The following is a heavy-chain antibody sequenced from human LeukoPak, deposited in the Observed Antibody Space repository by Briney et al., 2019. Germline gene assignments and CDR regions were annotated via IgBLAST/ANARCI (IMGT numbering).Heavy chain of an antibody. CDR3: GKDLYSTGFYPTTCDY. Sequence: GGSLRLSCAASGFIFNTYGMHWVRQAPGKRLEWVAFIRYDGSNKYYGDSVKGRFTISRDNSKNTLYLQMNSLRAEDTAVYYCGKDLYSTGFYPTTCDYWGQGTLVTVSS. D-gene: IGHD6-19*01. J-gene: IGHJ4*02. CDR2: IRYDGSNK. V-gene: IGHV3-30*02. CDR1: GFIFNTYG.